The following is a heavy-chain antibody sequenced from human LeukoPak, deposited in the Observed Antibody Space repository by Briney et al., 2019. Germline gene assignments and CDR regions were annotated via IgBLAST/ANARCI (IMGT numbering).Heavy chain of an antibody. J-gene: IGHJ4*02. CDR1: GYSISSGYY. D-gene: IGHD3-10*01. CDR2: IYHSGST. V-gene: IGHV4-38-2*02. Sequence: PSETLSLTCTVSGYSISSGYYWGWIRQPPGKGLEWIGSIYHSGSTNHNPSLKSRVTISVDKSKNQFSLKLSSVTAADTAVYYCASRATMVRGVSYFDYWGQGTLVTVSS. CDR3: ASRATMVRGVSYFDY.